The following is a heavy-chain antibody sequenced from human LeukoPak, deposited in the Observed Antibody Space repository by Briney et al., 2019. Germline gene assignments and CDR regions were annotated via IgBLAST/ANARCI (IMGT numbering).Heavy chain of an antibody. CDR2: INHSGSA. V-gene: IGHV4-34*01. D-gene: IGHD3-16*01. CDR1: GGSFSGYY. J-gene: IGHJ6*03. CDR3: ARGGGNPNYYYYYMDV. Sequence: PSETLSLTCAVYGGSFSGYYWSWIRQPPGKGLEWIGEINHSGSANYNPSLKSRVTISVDTSKNQFSLKLSSVTAADTAVYYCARGGGNPNYYYYYMDVWGKGTTVTVSS.